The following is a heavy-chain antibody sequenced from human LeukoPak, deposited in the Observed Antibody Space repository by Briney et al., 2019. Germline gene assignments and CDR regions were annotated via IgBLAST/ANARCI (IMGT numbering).Heavy chain of an antibody. J-gene: IGHJ5*02. CDR1: GFTFSTYA. V-gene: IGHV3-23*01. Sequence: GGSLRLSCAASGFTFSTYAMSWVRQTPGKGPEWVSTISGSGGGTYYADSVKGRFTISRDNSKNTLYLQMNSLRAEDTAMYYCARGLVGGASNWFDPWGQGTLVTVSS. D-gene: IGHD1-26*01. CDR2: ISGSGGGT. CDR3: ARGLVGGASNWFDP.